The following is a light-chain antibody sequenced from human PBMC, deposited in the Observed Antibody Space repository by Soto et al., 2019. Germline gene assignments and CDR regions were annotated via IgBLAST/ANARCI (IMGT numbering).Light chain of an antibody. Sequence: QSVLTQPPSASASLGASVKLTCTLSSGHNSYAIAWHQQQPEKGPRYLMKLNSDGSHRKGDGIPDRFSGSSSGAERYLTISSLQSEDEADYYCQTWSTDIRVFGGGTQLTVL. CDR1: SGHNSYA. V-gene: IGLV4-69*01. J-gene: IGLJ3*02. CDR3: QTWSTDIRV. CDR2: LNSDGSH.